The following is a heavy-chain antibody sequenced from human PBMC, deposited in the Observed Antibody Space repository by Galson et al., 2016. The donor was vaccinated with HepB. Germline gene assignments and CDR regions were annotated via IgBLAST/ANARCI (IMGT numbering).Heavy chain of an antibody. CDR3: AKASGSAAAHSDYFDY. D-gene: IGHD6-13*01. J-gene: IGHJ4*02. V-gene: IGHV3-43*01. CDR2: FSWDGGST. CDR1: GFSFDDYT. Sequence: SLRLSCAASGFSFDDYTMHWVRQAPGKGLEWVSLFSWDGGSTYYADSVEGRFTISRDNSKNSLYLQMNSLRTEDTALYYCAKASGSAAAHSDYFDYWGQGTLVTVSS.